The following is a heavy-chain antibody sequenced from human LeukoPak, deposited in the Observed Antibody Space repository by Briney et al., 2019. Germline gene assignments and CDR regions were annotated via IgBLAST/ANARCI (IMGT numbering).Heavy chain of an antibody. CDR3: ARIFSGSYITPSDY. V-gene: IGHV1-8*01. D-gene: IGHD1-26*01. CDR2: MNPNSGNT. J-gene: IGHJ4*02. CDR1: GYTSTSYD. Sequence: ASVKVPCKASGYTSTSYDINWVRQATGQGLEWMGWMNPNSGNTGYAQKFQGRVTMTRNTSISTAYMELSSLRSEDTAVYYCARIFSGSYITPSDYWGQGTLVTVSS.